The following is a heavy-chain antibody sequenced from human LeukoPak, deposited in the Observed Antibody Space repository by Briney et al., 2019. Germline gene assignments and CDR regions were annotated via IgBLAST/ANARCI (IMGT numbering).Heavy chain of an antibody. CDR1: GYTFTGSY. V-gene: IGHV1-2*02. D-gene: IGHD6-6*01. CDR2: INPNSGRT. Sequence: ASVKVSSKASGYTFTGSYMHWVRQAPGQGLEWMGWINPNSGRTNYAQKFQGRVTMTRDTSISTAYMELSRLRSDDTAVYYCARDRYSSSSRYYYYYMDVWGKGTTVTVSS. CDR3: ARDRYSSSSRYYYYYMDV. J-gene: IGHJ6*03.